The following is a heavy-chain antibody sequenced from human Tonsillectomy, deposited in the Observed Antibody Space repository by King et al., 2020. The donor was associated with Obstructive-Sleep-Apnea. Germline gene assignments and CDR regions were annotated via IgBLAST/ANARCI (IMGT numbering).Heavy chain of an antibody. V-gene: IGHV3-23*04. CDR3: AKDHPIVVVPAGEGSSMDV. CDR1: GFTFSSYA. Sequence: QLVQSGGGLVQPGGSLRLSCAASGFTFSSYAMSWVRQAPGKGLEWVSAISGSGGSTYYADSVKGRFTISRDNSKNTLYLQMNSLRAEDTAVYYCAKDHPIVVVPAGEGSSMDVWGQGTTVTVSS. D-gene: IGHD2-2*01. CDR2: ISGSGGST. J-gene: IGHJ6*02.